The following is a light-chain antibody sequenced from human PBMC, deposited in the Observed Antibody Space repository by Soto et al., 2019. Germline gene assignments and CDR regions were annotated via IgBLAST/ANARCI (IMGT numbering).Light chain of an antibody. CDR3: QQTYDTPTT. J-gene: IGKJ2*01. CDR1: QRIDNY. Sequence: DIQMTQSPSSLPASVGDRVTITCRASQRIDNYLNWYQQKPGKAPNLVIYAVASLQGGVPSRFSGSASGTDFTLTISSLQPEDFATYYCQQTYDTPTTFGQGTKLEI. CDR2: AVA. V-gene: IGKV1-39*01.